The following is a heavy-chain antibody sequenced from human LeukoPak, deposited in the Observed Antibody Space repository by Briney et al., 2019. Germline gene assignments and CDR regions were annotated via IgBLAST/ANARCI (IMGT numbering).Heavy chain of an antibody. CDR2: ISYDGSNK. J-gene: IGHJ5*02. Sequence: GRSLRLSCAASGLTFSSYGMHWVRQAPGKGLEWVAVISYDGSNKYYADSVKGRFTISRDNSKNTLYLQMNSLRAEDTAVYYCAKDYTPDDIVVVPAAWGNWFDPWGQGTLVTVSS. D-gene: IGHD2-2*01. CDR1: GLTFSSYG. CDR3: AKDYTPDDIVVVPAAWGNWFDP. V-gene: IGHV3-30*18.